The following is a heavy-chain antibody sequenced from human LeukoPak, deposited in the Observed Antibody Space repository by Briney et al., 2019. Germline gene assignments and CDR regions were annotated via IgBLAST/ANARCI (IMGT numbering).Heavy chain of an antibody. CDR3: ARGRGLGVVSPYFDY. Sequence: GGSLRLSCAASGFTFSTSGMHWVRQAPGKGLERVSVIYGDGRIFYSDSAKGRFTISRDNSKNTLSLQMHNLRAEDTAVYYCARGRGLGVVSPYFDYRGQGTLVTVSS. V-gene: IGHV3-53*01. CDR1: GFTFSTSG. CDR2: IYGDGRI. J-gene: IGHJ4*02. D-gene: IGHD3-3*01.